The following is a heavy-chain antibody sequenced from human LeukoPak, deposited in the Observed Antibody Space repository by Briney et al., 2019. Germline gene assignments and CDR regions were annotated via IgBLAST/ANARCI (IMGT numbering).Heavy chain of an antibody. D-gene: IGHD4-11*01. J-gene: IGHJ4*02. CDR3: TRDEYRGSATFNY. Sequence: SAKVSCKASGGTFRSAAMSWVRQAPGQGLEWVGHMILMFGTTTYAQKFQGRVTISADESTTTVYMELSSLTSDDTAIYYCTRDEYRGSATFNYWGQGTQVIVPS. V-gene: IGHV1-69*01. CDR1: GGTFRSAA. CDR2: MILMFGTT.